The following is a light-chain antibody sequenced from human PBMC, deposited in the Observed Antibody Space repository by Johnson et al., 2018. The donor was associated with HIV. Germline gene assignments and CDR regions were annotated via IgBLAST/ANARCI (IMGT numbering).Light chain of an antibody. J-gene: IGLJ1*01. V-gene: IGLV1-51*01. CDR1: SSNIGNNY. CDR2: DNN. Sequence: QPVVTQPPSVSAAPGQKVTISCSGSSSNIGNNYVSWYQQLPGTAPKLLIYDNNKRPSGIPDRFSGSKSGTSATLGITGLQTGDAADYYCGTWDSSLSARYVLGTGTKGTVL. CDR3: GTWDSSLSARYV.